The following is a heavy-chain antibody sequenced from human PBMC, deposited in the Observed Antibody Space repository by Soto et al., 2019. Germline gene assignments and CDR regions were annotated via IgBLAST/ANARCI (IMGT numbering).Heavy chain of an antibody. Sequence: PSETLSLTCTVSGGSISSGDYYLSWIRQPPGKGLEWIGYIYYTGSTYYNPSLKSRVSILEDTSKTQFSLKLSSVTAADTAVYYCAREHIAVAGFDFWGPGTLVTGSS. J-gene: IGHJ5*01. CDR1: GGSISSGDYY. CDR3: AREHIAVAGFDF. V-gene: IGHV4-30-4*01. D-gene: IGHD6-19*01. CDR2: IYYTGST.